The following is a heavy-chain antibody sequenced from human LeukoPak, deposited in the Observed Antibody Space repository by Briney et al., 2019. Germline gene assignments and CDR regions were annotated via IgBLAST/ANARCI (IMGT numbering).Heavy chain of an antibody. CDR2: IYYSGST. V-gene: IGHV4-59*01. CDR3: ARHYYGSGSYSHHFVY. J-gene: IGHJ4*02. Sequence: SETLSLTCTVSGGSISSYYWSWIRKPPGRGLKWIGYIYYSGSTNYNPSLKRRVTISVDTSTNKFSLKLSTATAADTAVYNCARHYYGSGSYSHHFVYWGQGTLVTVSS. CDR1: GGSISSYY. D-gene: IGHD3-10*01.